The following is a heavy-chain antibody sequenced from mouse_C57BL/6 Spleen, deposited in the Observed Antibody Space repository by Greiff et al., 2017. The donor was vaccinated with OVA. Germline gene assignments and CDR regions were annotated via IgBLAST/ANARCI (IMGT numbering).Heavy chain of an antibody. V-gene: IGHV3-6*01. Sequence: DVQLQESGPGLVKPSQSLSLTCSVTGYSITSGYYWNWIRQFPGNKLEWMGYISYDGSNNYNPSLKNRISITRDTSKNQFFLKLNSVTTEDTATYYCATGDYWGQGTTLTVSS. D-gene: IGHD4-1*01. CDR3: ATGDY. CDR1: GYSITSGYY. CDR2: ISYDGSN. J-gene: IGHJ2*01.